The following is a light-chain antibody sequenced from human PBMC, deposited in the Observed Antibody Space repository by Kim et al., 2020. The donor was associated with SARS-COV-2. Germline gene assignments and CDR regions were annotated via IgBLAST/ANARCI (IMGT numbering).Light chain of an antibody. Sequence: DIQMTQSPSTLSAAVGDRVTITCRASQNINSWLAWYQQKPGKAPKLLIYKASSLESGVPSRFSGSGSGTEFTLTISSLQPDDFATYYCQQYKTYPWTFGQGPKLEI. V-gene: IGKV1-5*03. CDR2: KAS. CDR1: QNINSW. CDR3: QQYKTYPWT. J-gene: IGKJ1*01.